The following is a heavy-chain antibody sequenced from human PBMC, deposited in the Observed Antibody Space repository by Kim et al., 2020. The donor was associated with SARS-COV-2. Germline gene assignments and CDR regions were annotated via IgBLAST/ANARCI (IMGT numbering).Heavy chain of an antibody. D-gene: IGHD5-18*01. CDR1: GGSISSYY. CDR2: IYYSGST. J-gene: IGHJ3*02. CDR3: ARRGYSYGYHAFDI. Sequence: SETLSLTCTVSGGSISSYYWSWIRQPPGKGLEWIGYIYYSGSTNYNPSLKSRVTISVDTSKNQFSLKLSSVTAADTAVYYCARRGYSYGYHAFDIWGQGTMVTASS. V-gene: IGHV4-59*01.